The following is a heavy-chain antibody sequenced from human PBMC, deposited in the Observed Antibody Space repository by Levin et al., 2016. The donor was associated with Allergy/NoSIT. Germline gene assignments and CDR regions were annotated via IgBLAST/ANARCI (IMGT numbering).Heavy chain of an antibody. CDR3: ARLNWDDAFDI. V-gene: IGHV1-2*05. D-gene: IGHD7-27*01. J-gene: IGHJ3*02. CDR1: GYTFTSYG. CDR2: INPNSGGT. Sequence: ASVKVSCKASGYTFTSYGISWVRQAPGQGLEWMGRINPNSGGTNYAQKFQGRVTMTRDTSISTAYMELSRLRSDDTVVYYCARLNWDDAFDIWGQGTMVTVSS.